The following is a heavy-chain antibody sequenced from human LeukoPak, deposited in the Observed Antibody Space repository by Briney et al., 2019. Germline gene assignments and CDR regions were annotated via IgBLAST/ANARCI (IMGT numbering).Heavy chain of an antibody. CDR3: ARVAEAAAFDS. J-gene: IGHJ4*02. Sequence: GGSLRLSCAASGFSFSTYSMNWVRQAPGKGLEWVSISSNSRYIYYADSMRGRFTISRDNAKNSLYLQMNSLKPEDTAVYYCARVAEAAAFDSWGQGTLVTVSS. CDR2: SSNSRYI. D-gene: IGHD6-13*01. CDR1: GFSFSTYS. V-gene: IGHV3-21*06.